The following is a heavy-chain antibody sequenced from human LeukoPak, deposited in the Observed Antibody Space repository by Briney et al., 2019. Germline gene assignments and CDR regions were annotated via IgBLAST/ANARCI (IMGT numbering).Heavy chain of an antibody. CDR1: RGSTSTYY. D-gene: IGHD6-13*01. Sequence: SETLSLTCTVSRGSTSTYYWSWIRQPAGKGLEWIGRIYYSGSTYYNPSLKSRVTISVDTSKNQFSLKLSSVTAADTAVYYCARTTEAHSWRTRYYDYYMDVWGKGTTVTVSS. CDR2: IYYSGST. V-gene: IGHV4-4*07. J-gene: IGHJ6*03. CDR3: ARTTEAHSWRTRYYDYYMDV.